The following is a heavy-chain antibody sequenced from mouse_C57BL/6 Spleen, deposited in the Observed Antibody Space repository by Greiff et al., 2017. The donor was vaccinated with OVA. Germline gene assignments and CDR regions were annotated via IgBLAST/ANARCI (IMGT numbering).Heavy chain of an antibody. J-gene: IGHJ2*01. CDR3: TNYKRVFDY. CDR1: GYTFTDYE. CDR2: IDPETGGT. V-gene: IGHV1-15*01. Sequence: QVQLQQSGAELVRPGASVTLSCKASGYTFTDYEMHWVKQTPVHGLEWIGAIDPETGGTAYNQKFKGKAILTADKSSSTAYMELRSLTSEDSAVYYCTNYKRVFDYWGHGTTLTVSS. D-gene: IGHD2-1*01.